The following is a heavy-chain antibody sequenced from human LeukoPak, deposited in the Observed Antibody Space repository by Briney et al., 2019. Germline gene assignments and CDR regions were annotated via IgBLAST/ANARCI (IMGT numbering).Heavy chain of an antibody. CDR3: AKLPIINYYDSSGYNPWID. V-gene: IGHV3-30*18. Sequence: GGSLRLSCAASGFTFSSYGMHWVRQAPGKGLEWVAVISYDGSNKYYADSVKGRFTISRDNSKNTLYLQMNSLRAEDTAVYYCAKLPIINYYDSSGYNPWIDWGQGTLVTVSS. CDR2: ISYDGSNK. CDR1: GFTFSSYG. D-gene: IGHD3-22*01. J-gene: IGHJ4*02.